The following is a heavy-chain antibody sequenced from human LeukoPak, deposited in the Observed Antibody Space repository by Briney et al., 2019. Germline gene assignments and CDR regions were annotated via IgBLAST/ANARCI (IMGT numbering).Heavy chain of an antibody. Sequence: SGTLSLTCTVSGDSISSGDYYWSWIRQPAGKGLEWIGRISSSGSTNYNPSLKSRVTISVDTSKNQFSLKLSSVTAADTAVYFCARGPYSYDSSGAFDIWGQGTMVTVSS. CDR1: GDSISSGDYY. D-gene: IGHD3-22*01. V-gene: IGHV4-61*02. CDR3: ARGPYSYDSSGAFDI. CDR2: ISSSGST. J-gene: IGHJ3*02.